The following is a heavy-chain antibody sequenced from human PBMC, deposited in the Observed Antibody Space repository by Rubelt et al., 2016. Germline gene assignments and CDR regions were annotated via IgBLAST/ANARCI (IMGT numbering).Heavy chain of an antibody. D-gene: IGHD2-2*01. CDR2: FDPEDGET. J-gene: IGHJ4*02. Sequence: QVQLVQSGAEVKKPGASVKVSCKVSGYTLTELSMHWVRQAPGKGLEWMGGFDPEDGETIYAQKFQRRAAVTAHTSTATAYMELSGLRSEDTAVYYCATGIVVVPAHVPSRDYWGQGTLVTVSS. V-gene: IGHV1-24*01. CDR1: GYTLTELS. CDR3: ATGIVVVPAHVPSRDY.